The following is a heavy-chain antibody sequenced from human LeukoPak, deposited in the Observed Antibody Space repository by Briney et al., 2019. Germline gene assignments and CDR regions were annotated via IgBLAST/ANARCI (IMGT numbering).Heavy chain of an antibody. J-gene: IGHJ4*02. CDR1: GFTFSSYG. Sequence: PGGSLRLSCAASGFTFSSYGMHWVRQAPGKGLEWVAVISYDGSNKYYADSVKGRVTISRDNSKNTLYLQMNSLRAEDTAVYYCAKGYSSSWYSGDFDYWGQGTLVTVSS. V-gene: IGHV3-30*18. CDR3: AKGYSSSWYSGDFDY. D-gene: IGHD6-13*01. CDR2: ISYDGSNK.